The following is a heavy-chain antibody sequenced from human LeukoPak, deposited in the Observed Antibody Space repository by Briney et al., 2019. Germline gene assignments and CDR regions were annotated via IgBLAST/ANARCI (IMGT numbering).Heavy chain of an antibody. V-gene: IGHV3-48*04. J-gene: IGHJ4*02. Sequence: AGSLRLSCAASGFTFSIYTMNWVRQAPGKGLEWLSYISGTSSTIHTADSVKGRFTTSRDNAKNSLFLQMNNVSAEDTAVYYCARATGIVVAAIYYLDYWGQGALVTLSS. CDR1: GFTFSIYT. CDR2: ISGTSSTI. CDR3: ARATGIVVAAIYYLDY. D-gene: IGHD2-15*01.